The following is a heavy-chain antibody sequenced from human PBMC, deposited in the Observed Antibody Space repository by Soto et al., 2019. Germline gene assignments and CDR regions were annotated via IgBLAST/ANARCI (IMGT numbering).Heavy chain of an antibody. D-gene: IGHD4-17*01. CDR2: MNPNSGNT. CDR3: ARGDDYGDYDRSDAFDI. J-gene: IGHJ3*02. Sequence: ASVKVSCRASGYTFTSYDNNWVRQATGQGLEWMGWMNPNSGNTGYAQKFQGRVTMTRNTSISTAYMELSSLRSEDTAVYYCARGDDYGDYDRSDAFDIWGQGTMVTVS. V-gene: IGHV1-8*01. CDR1: GYTFTSYD.